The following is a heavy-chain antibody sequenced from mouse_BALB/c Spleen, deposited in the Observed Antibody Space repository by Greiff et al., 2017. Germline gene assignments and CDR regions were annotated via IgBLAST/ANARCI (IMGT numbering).Heavy chain of an antibody. Sequence: QVQLQQPGAELVRPGASVKLSCKASGYTFTSYWIYWVKQRPGQGLEWIGNIYPSDSYTNYNQKFKDKATLTVDKSSSTAYMQLSSPTSEDSAVYYCTRDWDRGFAYWGQGTLVTVSA. CDR3: TRDWDRGFAY. V-gene: IGHV1-69*02. CDR2: IYPSDSYT. J-gene: IGHJ3*01. CDR1: GYTFTSYW. D-gene: IGHD4-1*01.